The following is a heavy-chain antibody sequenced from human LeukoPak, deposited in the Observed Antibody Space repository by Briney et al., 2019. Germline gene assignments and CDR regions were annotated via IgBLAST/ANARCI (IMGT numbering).Heavy chain of an antibody. Sequence: GGSLRLSCAASGFTFSCYSMNWVRQAPGKGLEWVSAIRGSGGSTYYADSVEGRFTFSRDNSKNTLHLQLNSLRAEDQAVYYCAKRQVSAAPAALDYWGQGTPLTVHS. CDR1: GFTFSCYS. D-gene: IGHD6-13*01. CDR2: IRGSGGST. J-gene: IGHJ4*02. CDR3: AKRQVSAAPAALDY. V-gene: IGHV3-23*01.